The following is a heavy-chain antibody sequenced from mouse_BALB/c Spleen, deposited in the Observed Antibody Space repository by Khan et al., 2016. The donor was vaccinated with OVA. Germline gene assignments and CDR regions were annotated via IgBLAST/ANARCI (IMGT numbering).Heavy chain of an antibody. D-gene: IGHD2-14*01. Sequence: VQLQESGAELARPGASVKMSCKASGYTFTTYTMHWVKQRPGQGLEWIGYIIPTNDYTNYNQKFKDRATLTADKSSSTAYMQLSSLTSEDSALYYCAREGAYYRSDGWFAYWGQGTLVIVSA. V-gene: IGHV1-4*01. CDR1: GYTFTTYT. CDR3: AREGAYYRSDGWFAY. J-gene: IGHJ3*01. CDR2: IIPTNDYT.